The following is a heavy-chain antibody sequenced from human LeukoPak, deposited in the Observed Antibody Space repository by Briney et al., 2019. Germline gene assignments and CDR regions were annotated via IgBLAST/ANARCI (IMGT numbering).Heavy chain of an antibody. D-gene: IGHD5-18*01. CDR3: TGPGFTHTAMEDY. CDR1: GFTFSGSA. Sequence: GGSLRLSCAASGFTFSGSAMHWVRQASGKGLEWVGRIRSKANSYATAYAASVKGRFTISRDDSKNTAYLQMNSLKTEDTAVYYCTGPGFTHTAMEDYWGQGTLVTVSS. J-gene: IGHJ4*02. V-gene: IGHV3-73*01. CDR2: IRSKANSYAT.